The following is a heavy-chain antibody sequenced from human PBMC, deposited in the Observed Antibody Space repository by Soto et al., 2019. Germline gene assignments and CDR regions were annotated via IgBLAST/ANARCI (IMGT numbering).Heavy chain of an antibody. CDR1: GYTFTSYG. Sequence: ASVKVSCKASGYTFTSYGIRWVRQAPGQGLEWMGWISAYNGNTNYAQKLQGRVTMTRDTSTSTAYMELSSLRSEDTAVYYCARAGGVGATTGRYYYYGMDVWGQGTTVTVSS. D-gene: IGHD1-26*01. V-gene: IGHV1-18*04. CDR3: ARAGGVGATTGRYYYYGMDV. CDR2: ISAYNGNT. J-gene: IGHJ6*02.